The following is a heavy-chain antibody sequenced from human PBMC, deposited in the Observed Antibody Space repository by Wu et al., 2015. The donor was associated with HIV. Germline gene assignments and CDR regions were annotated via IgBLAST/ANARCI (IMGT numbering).Heavy chain of an antibody. CDR1: GYAFTGYY. CDR2: INPNSGGT. D-gene: IGHD3-22*01. V-gene: IGHV1-2*02. CDR3: ARGATYYYDSSGYYGSKKEFDY. Sequence: QVQLVQSGAEVKKPGASVKVSCKASGYAFTGYYMHWVRQAPGQGLEWMGWINPNSGGTNYAQKFQGRVTMTRDTSISTAYMGLSRLRSDDTAVYYCARGATYYYDSSGYYGSKKEFDYWGQGTLVTVSS. J-gene: IGHJ4*02.